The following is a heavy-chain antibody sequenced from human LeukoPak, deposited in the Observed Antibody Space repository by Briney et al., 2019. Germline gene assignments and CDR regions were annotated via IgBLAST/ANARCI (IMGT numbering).Heavy chain of an antibody. CDR1: GYTFTGYY. V-gene: IGHV1-2*02. Sequence: GASVKVSCKASGYTFTGYYMHWVRQAPGQGLEWMGWINPNSGGTNYAQKFQGRVTMTRDTSISTAYMELSSLRSEDTAVYYCARGDYVYGGTDYWGQGTLVTVSS. CDR3: ARGDYVYGGTDY. D-gene: IGHD4-17*01. J-gene: IGHJ4*02. CDR2: INPNSGGT.